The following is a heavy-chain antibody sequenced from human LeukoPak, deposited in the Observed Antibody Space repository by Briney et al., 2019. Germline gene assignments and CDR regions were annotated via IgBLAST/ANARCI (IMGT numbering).Heavy chain of an antibody. Sequence: GGSLRLSCAASGFTFSSYGMHWVRQAPGKGLEWVAVIWYDGSNKYYADSVKGRFTISRDNSKNTLYLQMNSLRAGDTAVYYCARASHSSGWYWYFDYWGQGTLVTVSS. V-gene: IGHV3-33*01. CDR1: GFTFSSYG. J-gene: IGHJ4*02. CDR3: ARASHSSGWYWYFDY. D-gene: IGHD6-19*01. CDR2: IWYDGSNK.